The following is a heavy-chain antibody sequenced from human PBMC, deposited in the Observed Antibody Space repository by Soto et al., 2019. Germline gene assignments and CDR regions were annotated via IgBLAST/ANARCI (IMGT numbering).Heavy chain of an antibody. CDR2: ISSSNTYT. J-gene: IGHJ1*01. CDR3: ARGESSSPEYFHC. Sequence: QVQLVESGGGLVKPGGSLRLSCAASGFTFSDYYMSWIRRAPGKGLEWVSHISSSNTYTNYADSVKGRFTISRDNAKNSLYLQMTSLRAEDTAAYYCARGESSSPEYFHCWGQGTPVTVSS. D-gene: IGHD6-13*01. V-gene: IGHV3-11*05. CDR1: GFTFSDYY.